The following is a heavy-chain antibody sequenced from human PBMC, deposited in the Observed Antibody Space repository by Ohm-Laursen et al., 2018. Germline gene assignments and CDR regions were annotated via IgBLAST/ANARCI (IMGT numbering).Heavy chain of an antibody. D-gene: IGHD5-18*01. CDR2: IYSGGRT. CDR1: GFTFSSYA. J-gene: IGHJ4*02. CDR3: GRDELEYSYEYY. Sequence: SLRLSCSASGFTFSSYAMSWVRQAPGKGLEWVSIIYSGGRTYYADSVKGRFTISRDNSKNTVYLQMNSLRAEDTAVYYCGRDELEYSYEYYWGQGTLVTVSS. V-gene: IGHV3-66*01.